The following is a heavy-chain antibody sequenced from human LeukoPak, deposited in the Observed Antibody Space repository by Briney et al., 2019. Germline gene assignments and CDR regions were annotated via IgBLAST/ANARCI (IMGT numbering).Heavy chain of an antibody. V-gene: IGHV3-30-3*02. Sequence: WIRQPPGKGLEWVAVISYGGSNKYYADSVKGRFTISRDNSKNTLYLQMNSLRAEDTAVYYCAKEVGYSGYDPIDYWGQGTLVTVSS. J-gene: IGHJ4*02. CDR3: AKEVGYSGYDPIDY. CDR2: ISYGGSNK. D-gene: IGHD5-12*01.